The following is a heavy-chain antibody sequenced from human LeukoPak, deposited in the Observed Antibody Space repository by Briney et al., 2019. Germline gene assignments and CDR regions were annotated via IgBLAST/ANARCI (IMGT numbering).Heavy chain of an antibody. CDR2: IYFTGST. V-gene: IGHV4-61*01. CDR3: AREGYASNWYVD. CDR1: GGSITTSSHY. D-gene: IGHD2-2*01. Sequence: SETLSLTCTVSGGSITTSSHYWSWIRQPPGKGLEWIGYIYFTGSTNYNPSLKSRVTISVATSKNQFSLNLRSVTAADTAVYYCAREGYASNWYVDWGQGTLVTVSS. J-gene: IGHJ5*02.